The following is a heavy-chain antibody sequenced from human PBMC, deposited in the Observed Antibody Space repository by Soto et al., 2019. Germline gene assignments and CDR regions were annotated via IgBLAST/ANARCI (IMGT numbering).Heavy chain of an antibody. CDR3: ARDVSVIEAVAWV. V-gene: IGHV1-18*01. J-gene: IGHJ4*02. CDR1: GYTFTNYA. D-gene: IGHD6-13*01. Sequence: ASVKVSCKSSGYTFTNYAVSWVRQAPGQGLEWMGWISAYNGNTKYSQKLEGRVIMTTATSTSTAYMELRSLRSDDTAAYYCARDVSVIEAVAWVWGQGTLVTVSS. CDR2: ISAYNGNT.